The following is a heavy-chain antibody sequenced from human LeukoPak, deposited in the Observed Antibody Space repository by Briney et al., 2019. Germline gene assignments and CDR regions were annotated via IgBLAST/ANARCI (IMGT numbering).Heavy chain of an antibody. J-gene: IGHJ4*02. D-gene: IGHD3-3*01. CDR2: IYQGGSET. CDR1: GFAFSAHR. CDR3: AREGTFGYHYFDY. V-gene: IGHV3-7*01. Sequence: PGGSLRLSCTVSGFAFSAHRMSWVRQAPGKGLEWVANIYQGGSETHYVDSVKGRFTISRDNAKNSLNLHLSSLRAEDTAVYYCAREGTFGYHYFDYWGQGALVTVSS.